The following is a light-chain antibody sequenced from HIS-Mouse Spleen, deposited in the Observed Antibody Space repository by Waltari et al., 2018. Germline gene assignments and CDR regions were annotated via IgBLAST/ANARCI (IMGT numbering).Light chain of an antibody. V-gene: IGKV4-1*01. Sequence: DIVMTHSPDSLAVSLGERATINCQSSQSVLYSSNNKNYLAWYQQKPGQPPKLLIYWASTRESGVPDRFSGSGSGTDFTLTISSLQAEDVAVYYCQQYYSTPPTFGPGTKVDIK. CDR3: QQYYSTPPT. CDR2: WAS. CDR1: QSVLYSSNNKNY. J-gene: IGKJ3*01.